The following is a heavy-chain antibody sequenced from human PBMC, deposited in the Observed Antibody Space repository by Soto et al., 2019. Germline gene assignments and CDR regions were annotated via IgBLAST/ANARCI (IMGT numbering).Heavy chain of an antibody. Sequence: QVQLQESGPGLVKPSQTLSLTCTVSGGSISSGGYYWSWIRHDPGKGLKWIGYIYYSGSTYYNRSLKSRVTISVDTSKNQFSLKLSSVTAADTAVYYCARVLHYYDSSGYREYYFDYWGQGTLVTVSS. CDR2: IYYSGST. V-gene: IGHV4-31*03. D-gene: IGHD3-22*01. J-gene: IGHJ4*02. CDR3: ARVLHYYDSSGYREYYFDY. CDR1: GGSISSGGYY.